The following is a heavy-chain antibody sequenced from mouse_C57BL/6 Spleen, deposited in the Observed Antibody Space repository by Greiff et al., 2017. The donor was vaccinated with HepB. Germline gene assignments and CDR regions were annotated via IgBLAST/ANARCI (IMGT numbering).Heavy chain of an antibody. CDR2: IWSGGST. CDR1: GFSLTSYG. CDR3: ARFFYDGYYVEAMDY. Sequence: QVQLKESGPGLVQPSQSLSITCTVSGFSLTSYGVHWVRQSPGKGLEWLGVIWSGGSTDYNAAFISRLSISKDNSKSQVFFKMNSLQADDTAIYYCARFFYDGYYVEAMDYWGQGTSVTVSS. D-gene: IGHD2-3*01. J-gene: IGHJ4*01. V-gene: IGHV2-2*01.